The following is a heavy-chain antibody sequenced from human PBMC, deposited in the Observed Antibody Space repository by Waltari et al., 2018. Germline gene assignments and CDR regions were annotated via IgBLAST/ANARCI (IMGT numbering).Heavy chain of an antibody. D-gene: IGHD2-2*01. Sequence: EVQLVESGGDLVQPGGSLRLSCAASGFIFSSYAMRWVRQAPGKGPEWVSSASGGDDSSSYADSVKGRFTISRDNSKNTLELQMNSLRAEDTAVYYCVKGWGCTGTSCQHFDFWGQGTLVTVSS. CDR2: ASGGDDSS. V-gene: IGHV3-23*04. J-gene: IGHJ4*02. CDR3: VKGWGCTGTSCQHFDF. CDR1: GFIFSSYA.